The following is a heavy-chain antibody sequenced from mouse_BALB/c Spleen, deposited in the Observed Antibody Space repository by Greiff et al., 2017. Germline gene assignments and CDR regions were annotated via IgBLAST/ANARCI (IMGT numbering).Heavy chain of an antibody. D-gene: IGHD2-14*01. Sequence: QVQLQQSGPELVKPGASVKISCKASGYAFSSSWMNWVKQRPGQGLEWIGRIYPGDGDTNYNGKFKGKATLTADKSSSTAYMQLSSLTSVDSAVYFCARDYRYDYFDVWGAGTTVTVSS. V-gene: IGHV1-82*01. J-gene: IGHJ1*01. CDR3: ARDYRYDYFDV. CDR2: IYPGDGDT. CDR1: GYAFSSSW.